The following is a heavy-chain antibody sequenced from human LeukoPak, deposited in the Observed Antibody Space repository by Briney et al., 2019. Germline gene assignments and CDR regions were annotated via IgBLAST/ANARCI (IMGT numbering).Heavy chain of an antibody. D-gene: IGHD3-10*01. V-gene: IGHV1-8*02. Sequence: ASVKVSCKASGYTFTSYDINWVRQATGQGLEWMGWMNPNSGNTGYAQKFQGRVTMTRNTSISTAYMELSSLRSEDTAVYYCARAPARRTTVRGVKGRYYYGMDVWGQGTTVTVSS. CDR2: MNPNSGNT. CDR3: ARAPARRTTVRGVKGRYYYGMDV. CDR1: GYTFTSYD. J-gene: IGHJ6*02.